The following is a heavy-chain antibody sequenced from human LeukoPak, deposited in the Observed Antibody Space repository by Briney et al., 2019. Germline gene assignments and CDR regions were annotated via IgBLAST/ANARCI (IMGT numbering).Heavy chain of an antibody. Sequence: GGSLRLSCAASGFTFSRRGMHWVRLAPGKGLEWVAFIAYHGSRQTYADSVKGRFSISRHNSKNMVWLQMNSLRAEDTAVYCCARFTGGDSSGYYESWGQGTLVTLSS. D-gene: IGHD3-22*01. V-gene: IGHV3-33*05. J-gene: IGHJ4*02. CDR2: IAYHGSRQ. CDR3: ARFTGGDSSGYYES. CDR1: GFTFSRRG.